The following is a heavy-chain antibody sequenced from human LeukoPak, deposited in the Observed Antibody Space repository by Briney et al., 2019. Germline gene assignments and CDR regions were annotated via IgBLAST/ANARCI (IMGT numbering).Heavy chain of an antibody. D-gene: IGHD3-16*02. CDR2: ISSSSSTI. V-gene: IGHV3-48*02. J-gene: IGHJ4*02. CDR1: GFTFSSYS. CDR3: ARAHLDYVWGSYRSPPFDY. Sequence: GGSLRLSCAASGFTFSSYSMNWVRQAPGKGLEWVSYISSSSSTIYYADSVKGRFTISRDNAKNSLYLQMNSLRDEDTAVYYCARAHLDYVWGSYRSPPFDYWGQGTLVTVSS.